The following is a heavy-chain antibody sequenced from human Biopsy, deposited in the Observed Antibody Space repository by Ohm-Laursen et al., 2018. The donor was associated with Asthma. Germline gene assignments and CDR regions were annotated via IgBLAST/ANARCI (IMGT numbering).Heavy chain of an antibody. J-gene: IGHJ4*02. D-gene: IGHD3-16*02. V-gene: IGHV3-30-3*01. CDR2: ISYDGSNK. Sequence: SLRLSCTASGFTFSSYAMHWVRQAPGKGLEWVAVISYDGSNKYYADSVKGRFTISRDNSKNTLYPQMNSLRAEDTAVYYCARDLHPTNHLGELSEGFDCWGQGTLVTVSS. CDR3: ARDLHPTNHLGELSEGFDC. CDR1: GFTFSSYA.